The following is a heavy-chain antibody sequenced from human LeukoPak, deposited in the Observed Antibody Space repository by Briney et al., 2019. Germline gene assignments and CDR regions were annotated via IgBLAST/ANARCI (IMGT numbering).Heavy chain of an antibody. Sequence: RTGGSLRLSCAASGFTFSSYAMSWVRQAPGKGLEWVSAISGSGGSTYYADSVKGRFTISRDNSKNTLYLQMNSLRAEDTAVYYCAKNRHVGYYQEVWGKGNTVTVSS. J-gene: IGHJ6*03. CDR1: GFTFSSYA. D-gene: IGHD3-10*01. CDR2: ISGSGGST. CDR3: AKNRHVGYYQEV. V-gene: IGHV3-23*01.